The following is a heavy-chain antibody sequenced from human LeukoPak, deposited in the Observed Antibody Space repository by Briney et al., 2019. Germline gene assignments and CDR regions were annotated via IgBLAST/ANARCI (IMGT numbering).Heavy chain of an antibody. Sequence: PSETLSLTCTVSGGSISSGGYYWSWIRQPPGKGLEWLGYIYYSGSTYYNPSLKSRVTISVDTSKNQFSLKLSSVTAADTAVYYCAREGERYDAFDIWGQGTMVTVSS. CDR3: AREGERYDAFDI. D-gene: IGHD5-24*01. CDR1: GGSISSGGYY. J-gene: IGHJ3*02. V-gene: IGHV4-30-4*01. CDR2: IYYSGST.